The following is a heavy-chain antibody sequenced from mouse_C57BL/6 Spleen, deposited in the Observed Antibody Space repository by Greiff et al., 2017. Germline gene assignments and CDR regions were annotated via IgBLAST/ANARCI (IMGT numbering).Heavy chain of an antibody. J-gene: IGHJ2*01. V-gene: IGHV1-76*01. Sequence: VQLQESGAELVRPGASVKLSCKASGYTFTDYYINWVKQRPGQGLEWIARIYPGSGNTYYNEKFKGKATLTAEKSSSTAYMQLSSLTSEDSAVYFCARWDYGNYEDYWGQGTTLTVSS. CDR1: GYTFTDYY. D-gene: IGHD2-1*01. CDR3: ARWDYGNYEDY. CDR2: IYPGSGNT.